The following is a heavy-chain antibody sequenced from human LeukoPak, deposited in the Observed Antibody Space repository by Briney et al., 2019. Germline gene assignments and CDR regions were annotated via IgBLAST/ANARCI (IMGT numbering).Heavy chain of an antibody. V-gene: IGHV5-51*01. CDR2: IYPGDSDT. CDR3: AREPFLGSSRQYYFDY. Sequence: GESLKISCKGSGYSFTSYWIGWVRQMPGKGLEWMGIIYPGDSDTRYCPSFQGQVTISADKSISTAYLQWSSLKASDTAMYYCAREPFLGSSRQYYFDYWGQGTLVTVSS. J-gene: IGHJ4*02. D-gene: IGHD3-3*02. CDR1: GYSFTSYW.